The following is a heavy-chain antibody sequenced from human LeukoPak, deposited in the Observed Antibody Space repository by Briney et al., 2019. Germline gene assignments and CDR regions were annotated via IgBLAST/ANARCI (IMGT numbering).Heavy chain of an antibody. V-gene: IGHV3-48*02. Sequence: GGSLRLSCAASGFNFGVYYMNWVRQAPGKGLEWVSSISSSGSITYYADSVKGRFTISRDNARNSLYLQMSSLRDEDTAVYYCARGGGTMLRSDFDFWGQGTLVTVSS. CDR2: ISSSGSIT. J-gene: IGHJ4*02. CDR1: GFNFGVYY. CDR3: ARGGGTMLRSDFDF. D-gene: IGHD3-10*01.